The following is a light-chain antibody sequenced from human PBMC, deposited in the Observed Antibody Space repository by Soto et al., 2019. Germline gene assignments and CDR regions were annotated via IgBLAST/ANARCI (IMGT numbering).Light chain of an antibody. J-gene: IGLJ1*01. CDR3: AAWDDSLNGYV. V-gene: IGLV1-44*01. CDR2: SNN. Sequence: SLLSQPPSASGTPGQRVTISCSGSISNIGSNTVNWYQQLPGTAPKLLTYSNNQRPSGVPDRFSGSKSGTSASLAISGLQSEDAADYYCAAWDDSLNGYVFGTGTKVTVL. CDR1: ISNIGSNT.